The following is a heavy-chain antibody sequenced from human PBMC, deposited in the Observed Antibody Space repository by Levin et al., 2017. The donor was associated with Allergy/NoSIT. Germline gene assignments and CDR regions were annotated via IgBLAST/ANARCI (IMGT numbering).Heavy chain of an antibody. V-gene: IGHV3-30*18. Sequence: GGSLRLSCAASGFTFSSYGMHWVRQAPGKGLEWVAVISYDGSNKYYADSVKGRFTISRDNSKNTLYLQMNSLRAEDTAVYYCAKVFDWLFPYAFDIWGQGTMVTVSS. CDR3: AKVFDWLFPYAFDI. CDR2: ISYDGSNK. D-gene: IGHD3-9*01. CDR1: GFTFSSYG. J-gene: IGHJ3*02.